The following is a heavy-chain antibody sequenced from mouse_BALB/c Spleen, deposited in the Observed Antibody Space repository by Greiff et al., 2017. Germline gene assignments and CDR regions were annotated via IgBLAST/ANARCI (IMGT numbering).Heavy chain of an antibody. J-gene: IGHJ4*01. Sequence: EVQLQQSGAELVKPGASVKLSCTASGFNIKDTYMHWVKQRPEQGLEWIGRIDPANGNTKYDPKFQGKATITADTSSNTAYLQLSSLTSEDTAVYYCASSILRLRGAMDYWGQGTSVTVSS. CDR2: IDPANGNT. D-gene: IGHD1-2*01. CDR3: ASSILRLRGAMDY. CDR1: GFNIKDTY. V-gene: IGHV14-3*02.